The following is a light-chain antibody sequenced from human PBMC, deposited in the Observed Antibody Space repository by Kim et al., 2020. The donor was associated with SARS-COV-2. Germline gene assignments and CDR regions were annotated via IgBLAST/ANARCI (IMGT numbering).Light chain of an antibody. CDR2: GAS. CDR3: QQYNNWPPLT. V-gene: IGKV3D-15*01. Sequence: EIVMTQSPATLSVSPGERATLSCRASQSVSSNLAWYQQKPGQAPRLLIYGASIRATGIPARFSGSGSGTEFTLTISSLQSEDFAVYYCQQYNNWPPLTFGGGTK. J-gene: IGKJ4*01. CDR1: QSVSSN.